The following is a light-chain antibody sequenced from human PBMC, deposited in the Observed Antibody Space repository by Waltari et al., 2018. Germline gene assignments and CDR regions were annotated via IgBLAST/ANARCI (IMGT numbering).Light chain of an antibody. CDR2: QDS. J-gene: IGLJ2*01. CDR3: QAWDNNIVL. Sequence: SYELNQPPSVSVSPGQTATIPCSGDNLGDKYVCWYQQRPGQSPVLVMYQDSRWPSGIPERCSGSNSGNTATLTISGTQALDEADYYCQAWDNNIVLFGGGTKLTVL. V-gene: IGLV3-1*01. CDR1: NLGDKY.